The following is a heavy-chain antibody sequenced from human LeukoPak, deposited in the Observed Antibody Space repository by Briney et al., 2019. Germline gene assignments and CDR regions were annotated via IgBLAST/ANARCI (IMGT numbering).Heavy chain of an antibody. CDR1: DDSITSYY. CDR2: ISTSWGT. Sequence: SETLSLTCTVSDDSITSYYWSWIRQPAGKGLEWIGHISTSWGTNYNPSLMSRVTMSVDTSKNQFSLKLRSLTAADTAVYYCARAPTDSETYYGGFDYWGQGTLVTLSS. V-gene: IGHV4-4*07. J-gene: IGHJ4*02. CDR3: ARAPTDSETYYGGFDY. D-gene: IGHD1-26*01.